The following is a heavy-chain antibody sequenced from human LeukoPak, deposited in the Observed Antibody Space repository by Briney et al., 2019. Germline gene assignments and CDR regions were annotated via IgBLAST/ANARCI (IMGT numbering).Heavy chain of an antibody. V-gene: IGHV1-2*02. D-gene: IGHD3-16*01. CDR2: INPNSGGT. J-gene: IGHJ4*02. Sequence: GASVKVSCKASGYTFTGYYMHWVRQAPGQGFEWMGCINPNSGGTKYAQKFQGRVTMTRDTSISTAYMELSRLRSDETAVYYCARYDALMASDYWGQGTLVTVSS. CDR1: GYTFTGYY. CDR3: ARYDALMASDY.